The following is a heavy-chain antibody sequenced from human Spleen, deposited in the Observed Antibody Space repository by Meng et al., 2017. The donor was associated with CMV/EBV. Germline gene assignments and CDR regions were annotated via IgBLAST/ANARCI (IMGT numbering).Heavy chain of an antibody. J-gene: IGHJ3*02. D-gene: IGHD2-2*01. CDR2: IYSGGST. Sequence: FTVSSNYMSWVRQAPGKGLEWVSVIYSGGSTYYADSVKGRFTISRDNSKNTLYLQMNSLRAEDTAVYYCARSGDCSSTSCSVDAFDIWGQGTMVTVSS. V-gene: IGHV3-66*02. CDR1: FTVSSNY. CDR3: ARSGDCSSTSCSVDAFDI.